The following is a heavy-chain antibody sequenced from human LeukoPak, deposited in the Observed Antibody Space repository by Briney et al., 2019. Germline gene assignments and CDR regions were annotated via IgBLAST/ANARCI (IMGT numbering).Heavy chain of an antibody. CDR2: INHSGST. J-gene: IGHJ4*02. Sequence: SETLSLTCAVYGESFSGYYWSWVRQPPGKGLEWIGEINHSGSTNYNPSLKSRVTISVDTSKNQFSLKLSSVTSADTAVYYCARGDDFWSVKDYWGQGTLVTVSS. CDR3: ARGDDFWSVKDY. D-gene: IGHD3-3*01. V-gene: IGHV4-34*01. CDR1: GESFSGYY.